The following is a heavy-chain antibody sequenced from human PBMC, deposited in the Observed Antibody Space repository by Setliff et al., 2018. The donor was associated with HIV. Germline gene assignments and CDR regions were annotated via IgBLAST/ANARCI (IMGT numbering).Heavy chain of an antibody. Sequence: GESLKISCKGSGYSFTSYWIGWVRQMPGKGLDWMGIIYPAGSDTRYSPSSQGQVTISADKSISTAYLQWSSLKASDTAMYYCARLDMYYYDSSGSMAFDIWGQGTMVTVSS. CDR2: IYPAGSDT. CDR3: ARLDMYYYDSSGSMAFDI. V-gene: IGHV5-51*01. CDR1: GYSFTSYW. D-gene: IGHD3-22*01. J-gene: IGHJ3*02.